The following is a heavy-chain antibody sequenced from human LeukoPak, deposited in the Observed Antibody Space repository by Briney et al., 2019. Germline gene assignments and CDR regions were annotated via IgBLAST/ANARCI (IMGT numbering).Heavy chain of an antibody. CDR1: GFTFSSYA. D-gene: IGHD6-13*01. V-gene: IGHV3-23*01. CDR3: AKDLSRHQLVTFDY. CDR2: ISGSGGST. Sequence: GGSLRLSCAASGFTFSSYAKSWVRQAPGKGLEWVSAISGSGGSTYYADSVKGRFTISRDNSKNTLYLQMNSLRAEDTAVYYCAKDLSRHQLVTFDYWGQGTLVTVSS. J-gene: IGHJ4*02.